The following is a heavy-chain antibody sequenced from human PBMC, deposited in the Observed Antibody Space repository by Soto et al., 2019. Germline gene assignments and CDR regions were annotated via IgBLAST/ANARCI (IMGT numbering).Heavy chain of an antibody. CDR3: ARGYTVFGEVTRYHFDY. D-gene: IGHD3-3*01. V-gene: IGHV3-21*01. Sequence: PGGSLRLSCISSGFTFRTYTMNWVRQAPGKGLEWVSGIRGFSPYTFYAESVKGRFTISRDNAKNSVFLQMDSLRAEDTAVYYCARGYTVFGEVTRYHFDYWGQGIQVTVSS. J-gene: IGHJ4*02. CDR2: IRGFSPYT. CDR1: GFTFRTYT.